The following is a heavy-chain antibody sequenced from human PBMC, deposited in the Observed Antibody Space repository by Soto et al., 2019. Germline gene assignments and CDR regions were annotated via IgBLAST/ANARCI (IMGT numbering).Heavy chain of an antibody. J-gene: IGHJ6*02. CDR2: IVVGSGNT. CDR3: AARIDVLGYCSSTSCYPDGMDV. CDR1: GFTFTSSA. Sequence: EASVKVSCKASGFTFTSSAMQWVRQARGQRLEWIGWIVVGSGNTNYAQKFQERVTITRDMSTSTAYMELSSLRSEDTAVYYCAARIDVLGYCSSTSCYPDGMDVWGQGTTVTVSS. D-gene: IGHD2-2*01. V-gene: IGHV1-58*02.